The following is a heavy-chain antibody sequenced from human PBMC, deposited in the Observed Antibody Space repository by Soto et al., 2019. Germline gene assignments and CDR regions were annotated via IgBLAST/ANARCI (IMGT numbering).Heavy chain of an antibody. V-gene: IGHV2-5*05. CDR1: GFSLSTSGVG. Sequence: QITLKESGPTLVKPTQSLTLTCTFSGFSLSTSGVGVGWIRQSPGKALEWLALIYWDGDKRYGPSLKSRLTITQDTYKNPVVLTMTNMDPVDTATYYCAHSPSRGKSFGPAFFWYFDLWGRGTLVTVSS. D-gene: IGHD3-3*01. CDR3: AHSPSRGKSFGPAFFWYFDL. J-gene: IGHJ2*01. CDR2: IYWDGDK.